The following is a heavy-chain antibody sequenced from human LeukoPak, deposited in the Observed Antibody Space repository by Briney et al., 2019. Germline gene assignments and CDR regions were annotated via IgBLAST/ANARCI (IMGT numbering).Heavy chain of an antibody. J-gene: IGHJ6*02. CDR3: ARLGGYRDYYYYYGMDV. CDR1: GYRFTSYW. V-gene: IGHV5-51*01. D-gene: IGHD6-19*01. CDR2: IYPGDSDT. Sequence: GESLQISCKGSGYRFTSYWIGWVRQMPGKGLEWMGIIYPGDSDTRYSPSFQGQVTISADRSISTAYLQWSSLKASGTAMYYCARLGGYRDYYYYYGMDVWGQGTTVTVSS.